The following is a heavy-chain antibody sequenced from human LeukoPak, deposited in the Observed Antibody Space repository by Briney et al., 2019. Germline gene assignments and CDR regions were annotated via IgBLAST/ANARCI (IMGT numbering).Heavy chain of an antibody. V-gene: IGHV1-2*02. CDR2: INPNSGGT. D-gene: IGHD7-27*01. CDR3: ARDHSHWGPFDY. Sequence: ASVKVSCKASGYTFTGYYMHWVRQAPGQGLEWMGWINPNSGGTNYAQKFQGRVTMTRDTSISTAYMELSRLRSDDTAVYYCARDHSHWGPFDYWGQGTLVTVSS. CDR1: GYTFTGYY. J-gene: IGHJ4*02.